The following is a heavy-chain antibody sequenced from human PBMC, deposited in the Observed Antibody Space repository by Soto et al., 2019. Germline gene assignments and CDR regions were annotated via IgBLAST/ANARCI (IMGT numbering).Heavy chain of an antibody. D-gene: IGHD5-12*01. CDR2: TYYRSKWYN. V-gene: IGHV6-1*01. CDR3: ARANVDIVATITDYYYYMDV. J-gene: IGHJ6*03. CDR1: GDSVSSNSAA. Sequence: PSQTLSLTCAISGDSVSSNSAAWNWIRQSPSRGLEWLGRTYYRSKWYNDYAVSVKSRITINPDTSKNQFSLQLNSVTPEDTAVYYCARANVDIVATITDYYYYMDVWGKGTTVTVSS.